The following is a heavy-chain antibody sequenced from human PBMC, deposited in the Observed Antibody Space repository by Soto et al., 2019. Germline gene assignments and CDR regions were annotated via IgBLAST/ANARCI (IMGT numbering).Heavy chain of an antibody. V-gene: IGHV3-23*01. Sequence: EVQVLESGGDLVEPGGSLRLSCEASGFSFNTFDMSWVRQAPGKGLEWVSVILGRDDTTYYADSVKGRFTISRDTFQNALHLQMNILRVDDTALYLCTKGAWLDYWCQGTLVTVSS. CDR3: TKGAWLDY. CDR2: ILGRDDTT. CDR1: GFSFNTFD. J-gene: IGHJ4*02. D-gene: IGHD5-12*01.